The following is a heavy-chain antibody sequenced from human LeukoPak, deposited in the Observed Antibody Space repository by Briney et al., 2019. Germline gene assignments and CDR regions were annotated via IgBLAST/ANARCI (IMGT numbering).Heavy chain of an antibody. CDR3: ARTKKTSIAVAGTGGDSWYFDL. CDR1: GGSISSGSYY. CDR2: IYTSGST. Sequence: PSQTLSLTCTVSGGSISSGSYYWSWIRQPAGKGLEWIGRIYTSGSTNYNPSLKSRVTMSVDTSKNQFSLKLSSVTAADTAVYYCARTKKTSIAVAGTGGDSWYFDLWGRGTLVTVSS. V-gene: IGHV4-61*02. D-gene: IGHD6-19*01. J-gene: IGHJ2*01.